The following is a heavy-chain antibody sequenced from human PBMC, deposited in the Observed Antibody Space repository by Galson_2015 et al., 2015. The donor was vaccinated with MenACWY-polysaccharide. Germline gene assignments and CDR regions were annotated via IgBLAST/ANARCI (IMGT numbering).Heavy chain of an antibody. D-gene: IGHD2-2*01. Sequence: SEPLSLTCPVSGGSINNYYWSWIRQPPGKGLEWIGYVSYSGSTNYNPSLKRRVTMSADPSKSQFSLKLTSVAAADTAVYYCARDKYASSALDHWGQGTLVTVSS. CDR3: ARDKYASSALDH. V-gene: IGHV4-59*01. CDR2: VSYSGST. CDR1: GGSINNYY. J-gene: IGHJ4*02.